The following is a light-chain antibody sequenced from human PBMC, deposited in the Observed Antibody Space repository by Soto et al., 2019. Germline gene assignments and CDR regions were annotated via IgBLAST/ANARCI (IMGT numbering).Light chain of an antibody. J-gene: IGKJ5*01. CDR3: QQYYNWPPRVT. Sequence: EIVLTQSPSTLSSSPGETATLSCRSSQYVGSRLAWYQHKPGQAPRLLIYGASTRASGLPARFSGSGSGTEFTLTISSLQSEDFAVYYCQQYYNWPPRVTFGQGTRLEI. CDR2: GAS. CDR1: QYVGSR. V-gene: IGKV3-15*01.